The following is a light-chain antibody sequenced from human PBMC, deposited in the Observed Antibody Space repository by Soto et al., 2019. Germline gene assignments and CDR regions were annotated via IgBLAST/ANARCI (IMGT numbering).Light chain of an antibody. CDR2: WAS. J-gene: IGKJ2*01. V-gene: IGKV4-1*01. Sequence: DIVMTQSPDSVAVSLGERATINCRSSQSVLHSPDNKNYLVWYQQKPGQPPKLLIYWASTRESGVPDRFSGSGSGTDFTLTISSLQAEDVATYYCQQYYNTPYTFGQGTKLEIK. CDR3: QQYYNTPYT. CDR1: QSVLHSPDNKNY.